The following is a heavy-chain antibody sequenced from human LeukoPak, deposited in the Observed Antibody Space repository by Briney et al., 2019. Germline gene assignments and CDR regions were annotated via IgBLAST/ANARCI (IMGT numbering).Heavy chain of an antibody. V-gene: IGHV4-39*07. Sequence: SETLSLTCTVSGDSISSSSYYWGWIRQPPGKGLEWIGSIYYSGSTYYNPSLKSRVTISVDTSKNQFSLKLSSVTAADTAVYYCGRVTPGMAVAGIFDYWAQETLVTASS. CDR2: IYYSGST. J-gene: IGHJ4*02. D-gene: IGHD6-19*01. CDR3: GRVTPGMAVAGIFDY. CDR1: GDSISSSSYY.